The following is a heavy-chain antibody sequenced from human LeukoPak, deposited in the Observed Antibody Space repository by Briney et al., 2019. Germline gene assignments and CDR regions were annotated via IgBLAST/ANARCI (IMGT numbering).Heavy chain of an antibody. D-gene: IGHD3-22*01. CDR1: GFTFISYW. Sequence: QPGGSLRLSCAASGFTFISYWMHWVRQAPGKGLVWVSRINSDGSTTSYAASVKGRFTISRDTAKNTLYLQMNSLRAEDTAVYYCARGHQYYDSSAYYYWGQGTLVTVSS. J-gene: IGHJ4*02. CDR3: ARGHQYYDSSAYYY. CDR2: INSDGSTT. V-gene: IGHV3-74*01.